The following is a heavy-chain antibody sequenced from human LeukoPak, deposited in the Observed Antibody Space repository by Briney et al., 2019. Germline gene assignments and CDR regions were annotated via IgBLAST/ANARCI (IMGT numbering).Heavy chain of an antibody. J-gene: IGHJ6*02. V-gene: IGHV1-24*01. D-gene: IGHD6-19*01. CDR3: ATGVPPYSSGWYYYYGMDV. CDR2: FDPEDGET. CDR1: GYTLTELS. Sequence: ASVKVSCKVSGYTLTELSMHWVRQAPGKGLEWMGGFDPEDGETIYAQKFQGRVTMAEDTSTDTAYMELSSLRSEDTAVYYCATGVPPYSSGWYYYYGMDVWGQGTTVTVSS.